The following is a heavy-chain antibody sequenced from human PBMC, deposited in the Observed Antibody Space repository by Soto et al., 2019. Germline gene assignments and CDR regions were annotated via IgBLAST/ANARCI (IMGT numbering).Heavy chain of an antibody. J-gene: IGHJ5*02. CDR2: LIPMFATA. Sequence: QVQLVQSGAEVKKPGSSVKVSCKASGGTFSSYTVNWVRQAPGQGLEWMGGLIPMFATAGYAQKFQGRLTITADESTNPAFMELSSLRFEDPAIYYCARDVHFDFWRDPGFDPWGQGTRVTVSS. D-gene: IGHD3-3*01. CDR1: GGTFSSYT. V-gene: IGHV1-69*01. CDR3: ARDVHFDFWRDPGFDP.